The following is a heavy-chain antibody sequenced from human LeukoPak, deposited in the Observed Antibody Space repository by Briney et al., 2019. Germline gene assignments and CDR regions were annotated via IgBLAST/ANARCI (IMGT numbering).Heavy chain of an antibody. CDR3: ARTSDYGVKYNWFDP. CDR1: GCTFTGYY. J-gene: IGHJ5*02. D-gene: IGHD4-17*01. Sequence: ASVKVSCKASGCTFTGYYIHWVRQAPGQGLEWMGWINPNSGGTNYAQKLQGRVTMTTDTSTSTAYMELRSLRSDDTAVYYCARTSDYGVKYNWFDPWGQGTLVTVSS. V-gene: IGHV1-2*02. CDR2: INPNSGGT.